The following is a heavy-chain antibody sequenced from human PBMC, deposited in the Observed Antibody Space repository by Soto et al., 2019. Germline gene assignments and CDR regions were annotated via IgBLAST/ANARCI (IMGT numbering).Heavy chain of an antibody. V-gene: IGHV3-48*01. Sequence: PGGYLRLSCAASGFTFSRYSMNWVRQAPGKGLEWVSYISSSSNSIYYADSVKGRFIISRDNFKNTLFLQMNSLRAEDTAVYYCAKDVHYDIVTGIEYFHHWAQGTLVTVSS. J-gene: IGHJ1*01. CDR2: ISSSSNSI. D-gene: IGHD3-9*01. CDR3: AKDVHYDIVTGIEYFHH. CDR1: GFTFSRYS.